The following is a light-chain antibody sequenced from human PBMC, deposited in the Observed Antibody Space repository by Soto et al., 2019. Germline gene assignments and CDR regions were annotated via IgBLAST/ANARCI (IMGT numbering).Light chain of an antibody. V-gene: IGLV2-14*01. CDR1: SSDVGGYNY. Sequence: QSALTQPRSVSGSPGQSVTISCTGTSSDVGGYNYVSWYQQHPGKAPKLMIYEVSNRPSGVSNRFSGSKSGNTASLTISGLQAEDEADYYCSSYTSSSTLYVFGTGTKVTVL. CDR3: SSYTSSSTLYV. CDR2: EVS. J-gene: IGLJ1*01.